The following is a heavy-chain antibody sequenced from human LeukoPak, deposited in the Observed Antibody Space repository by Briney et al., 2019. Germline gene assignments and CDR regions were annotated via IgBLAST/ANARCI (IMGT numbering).Heavy chain of an antibody. CDR1: GYSISSGYY. CDR2: IYHSGST. V-gene: IGHV4-38-2*01. J-gene: IGHJ5*02. Sequence: SETLSLTCAVSGYSISSGYYWGWIRQPPGKGLEWIGSIYHSGSTYYNPSLKSRVTISVDTSKNQFSLKLSSVTAADTAVYYSARHRRSGSSNWFDPWGQGTLVTVSS. D-gene: IGHD1-26*01. CDR3: ARHRRSGSSNWFDP.